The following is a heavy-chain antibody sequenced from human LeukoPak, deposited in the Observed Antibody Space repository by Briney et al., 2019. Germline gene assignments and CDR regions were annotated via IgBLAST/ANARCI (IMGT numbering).Heavy chain of an antibody. CDR1: GGSFSGYY. V-gene: IGHV4-34*01. D-gene: IGHD6-13*01. CDR2: INHSGST. J-gene: IGHJ4*02. CDR3: ARGGDEAAAGYDY. Sequence: SETLSLTCAVYGGSFSGYYWSWIRQPPGKGLEWIGEINHSGSTNYNPSLKSRVTISVDTSKNQFSLKLSSVTAADTAVYYCARGGDEAAAGYDYRGQGTLVTVSS.